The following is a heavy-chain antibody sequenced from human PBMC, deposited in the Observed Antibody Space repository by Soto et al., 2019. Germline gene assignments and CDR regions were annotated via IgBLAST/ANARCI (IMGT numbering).Heavy chain of an antibody. CDR3: ARDNKYDGSGYSGGFDH. CDR1: GFTFSNYG. D-gene: IGHD3-22*01. Sequence: QVQLVESGGGVVQPGRSLRLSCAASGFTFSNYGMHWVRQAPGKGLEWVAVIYYDGSNKYYADSVKGRFTIAIDNSKNTMYLQMNSMRAEDTAVYYCARDNKYDGSGYSGGFDHWGQGTLVTVSS. CDR2: IYYDGSNK. V-gene: IGHV3-33*01. J-gene: IGHJ4*02.